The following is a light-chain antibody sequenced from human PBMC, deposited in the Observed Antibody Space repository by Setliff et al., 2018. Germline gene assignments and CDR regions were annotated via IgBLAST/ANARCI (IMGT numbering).Light chain of an antibody. Sequence: QSALTQPPSVSGAPGQRVSISCTGIGAGFTVHWYQQLSTTAPKLLISHNNNRPSGVPDRFSGSRSGTSASLVITGLQAEDEADYYCQSYAGGLGGDVFGGGTKAPS. CDR2: HNN. CDR1: GAGFT. V-gene: IGLV1-40*01. CDR3: QSYAGGLGGDV. J-gene: IGLJ1*01.